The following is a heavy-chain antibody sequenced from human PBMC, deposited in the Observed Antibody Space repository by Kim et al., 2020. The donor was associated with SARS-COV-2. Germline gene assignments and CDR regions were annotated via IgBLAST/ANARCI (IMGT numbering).Heavy chain of an antibody. J-gene: IGHJ6*02. Sequence: GGSLRLSCAASGFTFDDYAMHWVRQAPGKGLEWVSGISWNSGSIGYADSVKGRFTISRDNAKNSLYLQMNSLRAEDTALYYCAKDGGSGSSPGDYYYYGMDVWGQGTTVTVSS. CDR3: AKDGGSGSSPGDYYYYGMDV. CDR1: GFTFDDYA. CDR2: ISWNSGSI. D-gene: IGHD3-10*01. V-gene: IGHV3-9*01.